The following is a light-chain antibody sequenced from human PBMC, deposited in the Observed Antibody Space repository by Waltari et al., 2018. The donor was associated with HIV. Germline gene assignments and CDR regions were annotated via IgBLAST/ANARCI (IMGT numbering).Light chain of an antibody. CDR2: DND. CDR3: QSYDISQIALL. V-gene: IGLV1-40*01. CDR1: TSNIGPGYF. J-gene: IGLJ3*02. Sequence: QSTLAQPPSVSGAPGQRVTIACTGTTSNIGPGYFVHWYQHLPGTAPKLLIFDNDKRPSGVPDRFSASTSGSSASLAITGLRIEDEADYYCQSYDISQIALLFGGGTKLTVL.